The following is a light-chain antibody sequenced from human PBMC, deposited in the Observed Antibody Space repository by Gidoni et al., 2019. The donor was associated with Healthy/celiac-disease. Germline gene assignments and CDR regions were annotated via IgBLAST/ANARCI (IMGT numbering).Light chain of an antibody. CDR1: SSDVGGYNY. CDR2: EVS. CDR3: SSYAGSISVV. V-gene: IGLV2-8*01. J-gene: IGLJ2*01. Sequence: QSALTQPPSASGSPGPPVTISCTGTSSDVGGYNYVSWYQQHPGKAPKLMIYEVSKRPSGVPDRFSGSKSGNTASLTVSGLQAEDEADYYCSSYAGSISVVFGGGTKLTVL.